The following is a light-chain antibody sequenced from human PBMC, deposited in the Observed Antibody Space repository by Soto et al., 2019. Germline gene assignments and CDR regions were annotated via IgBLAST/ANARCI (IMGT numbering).Light chain of an antibody. Sequence: DIQMTQSPSSVSASVGDRVTITCRASQDIRDWLAWYQQKPGKAPKLLIYAASRLQSGVPSRFTGSGSGTDFTLTSSSLQPEDFATYYCQQTNNFPLTFGQGTRLEIK. CDR2: AAS. V-gene: IGKV1-12*01. CDR3: QQTNNFPLT. CDR1: QDIRDW. J-gene: IGKJ5*01.